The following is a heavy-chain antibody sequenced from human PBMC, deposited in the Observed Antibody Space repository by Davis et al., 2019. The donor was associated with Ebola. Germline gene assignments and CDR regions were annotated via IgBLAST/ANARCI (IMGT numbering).Heavy chain of an antibody. D-gene: IGHD3-16*01. J-gene: IGHJ4*02. CDR2: ILHDGSNK. V-gene: IGHV3-30-3*02. Sequence: PGGSLRLSCATSGFTFSIYAMNWVRQAPGKGLEWVAVILHDGSNKYYADSVKGRFTVSRDNSKKTLYLQMNSLRPEDTALYYCAKPYLYGVDYWGQGTLVTVSS. CDR1: GFTFSIYA. CDR3: AKPYLYGVDY.